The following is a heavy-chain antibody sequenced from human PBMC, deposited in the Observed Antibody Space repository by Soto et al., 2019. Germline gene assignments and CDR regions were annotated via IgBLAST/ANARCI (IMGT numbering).Heavy chain of an antibody. V-gene: IGHV4-31*03. CDR2: IYYSGST. D-gene: IGHD6-13*01. Sequence: SETLSLTCTVSGGSISSGGYYWSWIRQHPGKGLEWIGYIYYSGSTYYNPSLKSRVTISVDTSKNQFSLKLSSVTAADTAVYYCARGPWEMEAAATPDWFDPWGQGTLVTAPQ. CDR1: GGSISSGGYY. CDR3: ARGPWEMEAAATPDWFDP. J-gene: IGHJ5*02.